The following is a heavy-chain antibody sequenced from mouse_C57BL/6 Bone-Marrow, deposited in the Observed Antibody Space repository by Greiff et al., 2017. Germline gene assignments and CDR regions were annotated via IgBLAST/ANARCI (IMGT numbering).Heavy chain of an antibody. V-gene: IGHV1-81*01. Sequence: QVQLQQSGAELARPGASVKLSCKASGYTFTSYGISWVKQRTGQGLEWIGEIYPRSGNTYYNEKFKGKATLTAAKSASTAYMELRSLTSEDSAVYFCARNYGYQDWFAYWGQGTLVTVSA. J-gene: IGHJ3*01. CDR1: GYTFTSYG. CDR2: IYPRSGNT. D-gene: IGHD2-2*01. CDR3: ARNYGYQDWFAY.